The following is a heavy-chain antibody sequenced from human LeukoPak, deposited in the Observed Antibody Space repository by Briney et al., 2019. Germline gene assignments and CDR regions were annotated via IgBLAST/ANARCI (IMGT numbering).Heavy chain of an antibody. D-gene: IGHD1-1*01. J-gene: IGHJ4*02. CDR3: AKVDNWKYGHHDF. Sequence: QAGGSQRLSCAASGFTFSSYAMSWVRQAPGKGLEWVSSISGSDGTTYYADSVKGRFTISRDNSKYTLSLQMNSLRTEDTAVYYCAKVDNWKYGHHDFWGQGTLVTVSS. CDR1: GFTFSSYA. V-gene: IGHV3-23*01. CDR2: ISGSDGTT.